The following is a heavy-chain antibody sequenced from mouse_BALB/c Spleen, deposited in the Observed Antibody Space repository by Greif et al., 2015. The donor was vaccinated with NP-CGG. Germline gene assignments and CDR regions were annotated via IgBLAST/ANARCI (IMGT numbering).Heavy chain of an antibody. CDR2: IDPANGNT. J-gene: IGHJ4*01. CDR1: GFNIKDTY. D-gene: IGHD2-4*01. Sequence: EVKLVESGAELVKPGASVKLSCTASGFNIKDTYMHWVKQRPEQGLEWIGRIDPANGNTKYDPKFQGKATITADTSSNTAFLPLSRLTSEGTAVYYCAIGDYDGGGATDYWGQGTSVTVSS. CDR3: AIGDYDGGGATDY. V-gene: IGHV14-3*02.